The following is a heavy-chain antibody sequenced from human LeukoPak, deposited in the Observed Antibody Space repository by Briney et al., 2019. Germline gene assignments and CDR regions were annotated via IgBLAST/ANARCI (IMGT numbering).Heavy chain of an antibody. J-gene: IGHJ4*02. D-gene: IGHD4-11*01. Sequence: GASVKVSCKASGYTLTTFYVHWVRQAPGQGLEWMGMIRPSDGSTRYAEKFQGRVTMTRDTSTSTVYMEVSRLRSEDTAVYYCASTGPTVQYFDYWGQGALVTVSS. CDR2: IRPSDGST. CDR3: ASTGPTVQYFDY. CDR1: GYTLTTFY. V-gene: IGHV1-46*01.